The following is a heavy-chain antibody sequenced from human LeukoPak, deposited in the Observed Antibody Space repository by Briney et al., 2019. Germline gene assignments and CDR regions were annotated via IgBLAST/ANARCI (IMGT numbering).Heavy chain of an antibody. CDR1: GFTFSSYA. J-gene: IGHJ4*02. CDR2: ISGSGGST. D-gene: IGHD1-26*01. CDR3: AKDLGFIVGATTDY. V-gene: IGHV3-23*01. Sequence: GGPLRLSCAASGFTFSSYAMSWVRQAPGKGLEWFSAISGSGGSTYYADSVKGRFTISRDNSKNTLYLQMNSLRAEDTAVYYCAKDLGFIVGATTDYWGQGTLVTVSS.